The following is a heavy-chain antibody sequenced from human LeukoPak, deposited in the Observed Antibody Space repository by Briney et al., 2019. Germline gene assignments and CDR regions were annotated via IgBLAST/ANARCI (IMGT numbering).Heavy chain of an antibody. CDR2: ISYDGSNK. J-gene: IGHJ6*03. D-gene: IGHD6-13*01. Sequence: GGSLRLSCAASGFTFSSYAMHWVRQDPGKGLEWVAVISYDGSNKYYADSVKGRFTISRDNSKNTLYLQMNSLRAEDTAVYYCARAGSSSWYFYYYYYMDVWGKGTTVTVSS. CDR1: GFTFSSYA. CDR3: ARAGSSSWYFYYYYYMDV. V-gene: IGHV3-30*01.